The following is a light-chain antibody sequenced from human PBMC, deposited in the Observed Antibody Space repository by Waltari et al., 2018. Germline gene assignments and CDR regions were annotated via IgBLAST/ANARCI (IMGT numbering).Light chain of an antibody. CDR2: GAS. J-gene: IGKJ2*01. CDR1: QSLTKRY. Sequence: VLTQSPGTLSLSLGERATLSCRASQSLTKRYLAWYQQKPGQAPRLLIYGASSRAAGIPDRCSGSGSGTDFTLTISRLEPEDFAVYYCQQYGSSVLYTFGQGTKLEIK. CDR3: QQYGSSVLYT. V-gene: IGKV3-20*01.